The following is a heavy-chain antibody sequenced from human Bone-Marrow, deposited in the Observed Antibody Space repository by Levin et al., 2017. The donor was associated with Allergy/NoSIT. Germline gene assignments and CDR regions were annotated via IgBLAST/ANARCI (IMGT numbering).Heavy chain of an antibody. CDR1: GVIFDNNG. D-gene: IGHD3-22*01. CDR3: ATRACGDYYCPYRYYFDL. V-gene: IGHV3-23*01. CDR2: INGGGTET. J-gene: IGHJ4*02. Sequence: QPGGSLRLSCAASGVIFDNNGMSWVRQAPGKGLEWVSGINGGGTETSYADSVKGRFTIYRDNSKKTLYLHMSSLRAEDTALYYCATRACGDYYCPYRYYFDLWGQGTLVTVSS.